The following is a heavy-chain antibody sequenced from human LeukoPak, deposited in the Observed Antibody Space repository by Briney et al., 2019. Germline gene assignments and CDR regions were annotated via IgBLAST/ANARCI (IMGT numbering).Heavy chain of an antibody. Sequence: ASVKVSCKASGYTFTSYYMHWVRQAPGRGLEWMGRINPNSGGTNYAQKFQGRVTMTRDTSIRTAYMELSRLRSDDTAVYYCARELVATINYWGQGTLVTVSS. CDR2: INPNSGGT. J-gene: IGHJ4*02. D-gene: IGHD5-24*01. CDR3: ARELVATINY. V-gene: IGHV1-2*06. CDR1: GYTFTSYY.